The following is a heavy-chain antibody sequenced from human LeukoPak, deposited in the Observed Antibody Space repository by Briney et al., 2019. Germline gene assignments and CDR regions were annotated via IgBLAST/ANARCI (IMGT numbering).Heavy chain of an antibody. D-gene: IGHD3-22*01. CDR3: ARDYYDSSGYNGPPDAFDI. J-gene: IGHJ3*02. CDR2: IYYSGST. Sequence: SETLSLTCTVSGGSISTYYWSWIRQPPGKGLEWIGYIYYSGSTNYNPPLKSRVTISVDTSKNQFSLKLSSVTAADTAVYYCARDYYDSSGYNGPPDAFDIWGQGTMVTVSS. CDR1: GGSISTYY. V-gene: IGHV4-59*01.